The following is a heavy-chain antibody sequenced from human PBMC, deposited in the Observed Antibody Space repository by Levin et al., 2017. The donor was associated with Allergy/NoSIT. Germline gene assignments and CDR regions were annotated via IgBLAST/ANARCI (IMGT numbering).Heavy chain of an antibody. CDR3: ARVAGYSYGYYFDY. CDR2: IYLSGST. CDR1: GGSISSGGYS. D-gene: IGHD5-18*01. Sequence: SETLSLTCAVSGGSISSGGYSWSWIRQPPGKGLEWIGNIYLSGSTNENPSLKRRGTMSVDRSKNQFSLKLSYVTAADTAVYYCARVAGYSYGYYFDYWGPGTLVTVSS. V-gene: IGHV4-30-2*01. J-gene: IGHJ4*02.